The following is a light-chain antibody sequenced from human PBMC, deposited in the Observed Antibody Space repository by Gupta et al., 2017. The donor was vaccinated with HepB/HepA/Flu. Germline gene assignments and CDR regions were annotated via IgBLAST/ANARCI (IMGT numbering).Light chain of an antibody. V-gene: IGKV1-5*03. CDR1: QTINNK. Sequence: DIQMTQSPSTLSASVGDRVTITCRASQTINNKLAWYQQKPGEAPKLLIYKASSLESGVPSRFSGSGSGTEFTLTISSLQTDDFATYYCQQYSRYWTFGQGTKVEIK. J-gene: IGKJ1*01. CDR3: QQYSRYWT. CDR2: KAS.